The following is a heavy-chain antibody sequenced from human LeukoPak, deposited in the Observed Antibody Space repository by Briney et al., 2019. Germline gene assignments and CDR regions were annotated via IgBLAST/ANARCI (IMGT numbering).Heavy chain of an antibody. D-gene: IGHD2-15*01. J-gene: IGHJ4*02. CDR1: GFTFSSYS. CDR2: ISSSSSSYI. CDR3: ARVVLEWGSDY. V-gene: IGHV3-21*01. Sequence: PGGSLRLSCAASGFTFSSYSMNWVRQAPGKGLEWVSSISSSSSSYIYYADSVKGRFTISRDNAKNSLYLQMNSLRAGDTAVYYCARVVLEWGSDYWGQGTLVTVSS.